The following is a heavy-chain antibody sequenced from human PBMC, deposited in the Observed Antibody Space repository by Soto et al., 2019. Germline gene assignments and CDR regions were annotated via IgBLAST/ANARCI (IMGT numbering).Heavy chain of an antibody. V-gene: IGHV3-15*01. CDR1: GFTFSSYS. CDR2: IKGEADGGTT. Sequence: LRLSCAASGFTFSSYSMNWVRQAPGKGLEWVGRIKGEADGGTTDYAAPVKGRITISRDHSKDTLYLHMNSLKTEDTAVYYCTTGLSNGYYNFDYWGQGTPVTVSS. CDR3: TTGLSNGYYNFDY. J-gene: IGHJ4*02. D-gene: IGHD3-22*01.